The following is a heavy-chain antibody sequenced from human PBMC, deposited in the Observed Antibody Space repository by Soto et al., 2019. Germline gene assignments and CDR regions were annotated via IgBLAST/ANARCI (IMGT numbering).Heavy chain of an antibody. CDR2: INHSGST. CDR1: GGSFSGYY. CDR3: ARGVGSGWYLGDY. J-gene: IGHJ4*02. V-gene: IGHV4-34*01. Sequence: QVRLQQWGAGLLKPSETLSLTCAVYGGSFSGYYWSWIRQPPGKGLEWIGEINHSGSTNYNPSLKSRVTISVDTSKNQFSLKLSSVTAADTAVYYCARGVGSGWYLGDYWGQGTLVTVSS. D-gene: IGHD6-19*01.